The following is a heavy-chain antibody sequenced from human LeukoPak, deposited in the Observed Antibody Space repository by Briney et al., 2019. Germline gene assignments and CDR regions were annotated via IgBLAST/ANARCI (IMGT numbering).Heavy chain of an antibody. V-gene: IGHV5-51*01. Sequence: GESLKISCTGSGYTFVNYWIGWVRQMPGKGLEWIGIFYPHDSETRYSPSFQGQVTISGDESISTAYLQWSSLKASDTAIYYYARQYSTDSYHAVGNWGQGTLVTVSS. CDR1: GYTFVNYW. D-gene: IGHD2-2*01. CDR2: FYPHDSET. CDR3: ARQYSTDSYHAVGN. J-gene: IGHJ4*02.